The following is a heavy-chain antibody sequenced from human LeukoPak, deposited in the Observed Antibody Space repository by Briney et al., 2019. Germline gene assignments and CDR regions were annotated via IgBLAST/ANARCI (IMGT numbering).Heavy chain of an antibody. CDR3: ATLDYYDTKNDY. J-gene: IGHJ4*02. V-gene: IGHV3-33*01. CDR2: IWYDGSNK. D-gene: IGHD3-22*01. Sequence: GGSLRLSCAASGFTFSSYGMHWVRQAPGKGLEWVAVIWYDGSNKYYADSVKGRFTISRDNSKNTLYLQMNSLRAEDTAVYYCATLDYYDTKNDYWGQGTLVTVSS. CDR1: GFTFSSYG.